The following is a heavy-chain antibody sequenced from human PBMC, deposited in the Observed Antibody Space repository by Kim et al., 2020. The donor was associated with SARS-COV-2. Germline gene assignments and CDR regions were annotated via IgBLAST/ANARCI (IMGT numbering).Heavy chain of an antibody. CDR1: GGSISSYY. Sequence: SETLSLTCTVSGGSISSYYWSWIRQPPGKGLEWIGYIYYSGSTNYNPSLKSRVTISVDTSKNQFSLKLSSVTAADTAVYYCARSLTYCSSTSCHIYFDYWGQGTLGSVSS. J-gene: IGHJ4*02. D-gene: IGHD2-2*02. CDR2: IYYSGST. V-gene: IGHV4-59*08. CDR3: ARSLTYCSSTSCHIYFDY.